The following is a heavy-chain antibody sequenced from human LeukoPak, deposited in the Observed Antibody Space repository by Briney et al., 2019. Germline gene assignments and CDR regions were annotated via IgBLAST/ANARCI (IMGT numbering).Heavy chain of an antibody. CDR1: GFTFSNYW. Sequence: TGGSLRLSCAAAGFTFSNYWMHWVRQAPGKGLVWVSRINSDGSTITYADSVKGRFTISRDNAKNTLYLQMNRLRAEDTSVYYCARVTVSSSEVIFDYWGQGSLVTVSS. CDR2: INSDGSTI. J-gene: IGHJ4*02. CDR3: ARVTVSSSEVIFDY. D-gene: IGHD1-20*01. V-gene: IGHV3-74*01.